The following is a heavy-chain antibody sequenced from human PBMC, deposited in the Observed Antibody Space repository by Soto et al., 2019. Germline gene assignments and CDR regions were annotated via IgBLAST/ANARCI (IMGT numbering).Heavy chain of an antibody. CDR3: AREGVQHGAGPYYYYGMDV. CDR2: ISSSSSYV. D-gene: IGHD1-26*01. CDR1: GFTFSSYS. V-gene: IGHV3-21*01. Sequence: EVQLVESGGGLVKPGGSLRLSCAASGFTFSSYSMNWVRQAPGKGLEWVSSISSSSSYVYYADSVKGRFTISRDNAKNSVYLQMNSLSAEDTAVYYCAREGVQHGAGPYYYYGMDVWGQGTTVTVSS. J-gene: IGHJ6*02.